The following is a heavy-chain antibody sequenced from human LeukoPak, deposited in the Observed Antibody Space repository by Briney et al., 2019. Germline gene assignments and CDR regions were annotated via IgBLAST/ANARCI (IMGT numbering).Heavy chain of an antibody. V-gene: IGHV3-23*01. CDR2: ISGSGGST. D-gene: IGHD6-19*01. CDR1: GFTFSSYA. J-gene: IGHJ4*02. Sequence: GGSLRLSCAASGFTFSSYAMSWVRQAPGKGLEWVSAISGSGGSTYYADSVKGRFTISRDDSKNTLHLQMNSLRAEDTAVYYCAKDPDIAVEPWGQGTLVTVSS. CDR3: AKDPDIAVEP.